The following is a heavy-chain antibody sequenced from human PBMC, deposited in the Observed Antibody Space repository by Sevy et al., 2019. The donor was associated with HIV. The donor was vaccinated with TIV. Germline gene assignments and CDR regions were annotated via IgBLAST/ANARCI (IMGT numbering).Heavy chain of an antibody. V-gene: IGHV5-51*01. CDR3: ARHVYDFSSSYYLPFDY. CDR1: GYSFTSYW. Sequence: GESQKISCKGSGYSFTSYWIGWVRQMPGKGLEWMGIIYPGDSDTRYSPSFQGQVTISADKSISTAYLQWSSLKASDTAMYYCARHVYDFSSSYYLPFDYWGQGTLVTVSS. D-gene: IGHD3-3*01. J-gene: IGHJ4*02. CDR2: IYPGDSDT.